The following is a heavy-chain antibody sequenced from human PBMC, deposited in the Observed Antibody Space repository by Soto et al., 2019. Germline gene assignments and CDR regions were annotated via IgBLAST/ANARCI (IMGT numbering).Heavy chain of an antibody. CDR3: AKTPGGFWSGYYNY. D-gene: IGHD3-3*01. V-gene: IGHV3-23*01. CDR2: ISGSGGST. CDR1: GFTFSSYA. Sequence: GSLRLSCAASGFTFSSYAMSWVRQAPGKGLEWVSAISGSGGSTYYADSVKGRFTISRDNSKNTLYLQMNSLRAEDTAVYYCAKTPGGFWSGYYNYWGQGTLVTVSS. J-gene: IGHJ4*02.